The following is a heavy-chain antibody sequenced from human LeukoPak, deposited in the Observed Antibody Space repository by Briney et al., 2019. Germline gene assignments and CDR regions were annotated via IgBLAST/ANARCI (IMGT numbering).Heavy chain of an antibody. CDR3: AKGYSSSWSPNDY. CDR2: ISWNSGSI. Sequence: GGSLRLSCAASGFTFSSYGMPWVRQAPGKGLEWVSGISWNSGSIGYADSVKGRFTISRDNAKNSLYLQMNSLRAEDTALYYCAKGYSSSWSPNDYWGQGTLVTVSS. D-gene: IGHD6-13*01. CDR1: GFTFSSYG. J-gene: IGHJ4*02. V-gene: IGHV3-9*01.